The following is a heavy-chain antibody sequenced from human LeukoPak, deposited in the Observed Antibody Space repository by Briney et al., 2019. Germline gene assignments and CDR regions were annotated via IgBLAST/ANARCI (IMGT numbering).Heavy chain of an antibody. V-gene: IGHV4-59*01. CDR3: ARDGVHYDLLAGYYTGDALDI. CDR1: GGSISSYY. D-gene: IGHD3-9*01. CDR2: IYNSGST. J-gene: IGHJ3*02. Sequence: PSETLSLTCTVSGGSISSYYWNWIRQPPGKGLEWIGNIYNSGSTNYNPSLKSRVTISVDTSKNQFSLKLSSVTAADTAVYFCARDGVHYDLLAGYYTGDALDIWGQGTMVTVSS.